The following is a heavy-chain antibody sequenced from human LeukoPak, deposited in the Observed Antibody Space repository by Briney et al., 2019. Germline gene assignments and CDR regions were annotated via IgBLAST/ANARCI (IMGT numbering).Heavy chain of an antibody. J-gene: IGHJ4*02. Sequence: GGSLRLSCAASGFTFSSYWMTWVRQAPGKGLEWVANMNQDGSEKYYVDSVKGRFTISRDNAKNSLYLQMNSLRAEDTAVYYCARWRYYDSSGYYYYFDYRGQGTLVTVSS. CDR3: ARWRYYDSSGYYYYFDY. V-gene: IGHV3-7*01. CDR2: MNQDGSEK. CDR1: GFTFSSYW. D-gene: IGHD3-22*01.